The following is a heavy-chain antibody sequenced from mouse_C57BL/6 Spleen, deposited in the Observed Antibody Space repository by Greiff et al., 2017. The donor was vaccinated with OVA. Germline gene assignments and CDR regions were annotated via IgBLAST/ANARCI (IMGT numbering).Heavy chain of an antibody. CDR3: TRAGLKPYFDY. Sequence: EVKLQESGEGLVKPGGSLKLSCAASGFTFSSYAMSWVRQTPEKRLEWVAYISSGGDYIYYADTVKGRFTISRDNARNTLYLQMSSLKSEDTAMYYCTRAGLKPYFDYWGQGTTLTVSS. V-gene: IGHV5-9-1*02. J-gene: IGHJ2*01. CDR2: ISSGGDYI. CDR1: GFTFSSYA. D-gene: IGHD1-3*01.